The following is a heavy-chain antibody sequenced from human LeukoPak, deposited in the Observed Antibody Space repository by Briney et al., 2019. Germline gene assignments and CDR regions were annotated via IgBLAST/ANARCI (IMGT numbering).Heavy chain of an antibody. Sequence: SETLSLTCTVSGGSISSSSYYWGWIRQPPGKGLEWIGSIYYSGSTYYNPSLKSRVTISVDTSKNQFSLKLSSVTAADTAVYYCARQGGYVPARYYYDSSGYFFDYWGQGTLVTVSS. CDR2: IYYSGST. CDR3: ARQGGYVPARYYYDSSGYFFDY. D-gene: IGHD3-22*01. J-gene: IGHJ4*02. V-gene: IGHV4-39*01. CDR1: GGSISSSSYY.